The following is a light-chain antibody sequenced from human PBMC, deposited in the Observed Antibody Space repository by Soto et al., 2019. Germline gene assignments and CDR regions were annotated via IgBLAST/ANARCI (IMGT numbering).Light chain of an antibody. CDR2: EVS. Sequence: QSVLNQPASVSGSPGQSITISCTRTNSDVGSYNFVSWYQQHPGKAPKVMIFEVSKRPSVVSDRFSGSKSGNTASLTISWLQAEDEADYYCCSDAGSSTYVFGTGTKVTVL. J-gene: IGLJ1*01. CDR1: NSDVGSYNF. V-gene: IGLV2-23*02. CDR3: CSDAGSSTYV.